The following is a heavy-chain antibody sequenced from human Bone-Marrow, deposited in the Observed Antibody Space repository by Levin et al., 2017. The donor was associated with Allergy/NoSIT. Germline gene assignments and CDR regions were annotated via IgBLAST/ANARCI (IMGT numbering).Heavy chain of an antibody. J-gene: IGHJ4*02. CDR1: GGSISSGDYY. CDR3: ARVKGGIPDY. V-gene: IGHV4-30-4*01. CDR2: IYYSGST. D-gene: IGHD2-15*01. Sequence: SETLSLTCTVSGGSISSGDYYWRWIRQPPGKGLEWIGYIYYSGSTYYNPSLKSRVTISVDTSKNQFSLNLSSVTAADTAVYYCARVKGGIPDYWGQGTLVTVSS.